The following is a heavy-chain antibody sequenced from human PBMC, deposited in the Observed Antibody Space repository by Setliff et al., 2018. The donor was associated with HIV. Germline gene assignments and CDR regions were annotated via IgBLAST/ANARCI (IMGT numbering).Heavy chain of an antibody. J-gene: IGHJ4*02. CDR2: IYYSGNT. CDR1: GGSISSHY. Sequence: SETLSLTCTVSGGSISSHYWSWIRQPPGKGLEWIGYIYYSGNTNYNPSLKSRVTISVDTSKKQFSLKLDSVTAADTAVYYCARGGFYSSDYYLLDYWGQGTLVTVSS. CDR3: ARGGFYSSDYYLLDY. V-gene: IGHV4-59*11. D-gene: IGHD6-19*01.